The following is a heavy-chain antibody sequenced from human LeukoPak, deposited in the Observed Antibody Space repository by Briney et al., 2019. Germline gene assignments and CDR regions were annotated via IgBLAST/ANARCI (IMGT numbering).Heavy chain of an antibody. CDR3: ARHPIYCSGGTCFSSNYFDY. Sequence: GESLKISCKGSGYSFTNYWIAWVRQMPGKGLEWMGIIYPDDSDTKYSPSFQGQVTISADKSISTAYLQSNSLEASDTAMYYCARHPIYCSGGTCFSSNYFDYWGQGTLVTVSS. V-gene: IGHV5-51*01. J-gene: IGHJ4*02. CDR1: GYSFTNYW. CDR2: IYPDDSDT. D-gene: IGHD2-15*01.